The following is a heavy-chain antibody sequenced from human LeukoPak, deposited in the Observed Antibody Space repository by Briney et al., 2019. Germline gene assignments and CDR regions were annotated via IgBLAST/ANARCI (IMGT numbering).Heavy chain of an antibody. V-gene: IGHV1-24*01. J-gene: IGHJ4*02. CDR2: FDSEDGKT. Sequence: ASVKVSCKVSGAILIELSIHWVRQSPGKGLEWMGGFDSEDGKTKAAQSFLDRVSLTEDTSLATAYMELRSPTSEDTAVYYCVTVSSERDYYDSGTYYLGDSWGQGTVVTVSS. D-gene: IGHD3-10*01. CDR3: VTVSSERDYYDSGTYYLGDS. CDR1: GAILIELS.